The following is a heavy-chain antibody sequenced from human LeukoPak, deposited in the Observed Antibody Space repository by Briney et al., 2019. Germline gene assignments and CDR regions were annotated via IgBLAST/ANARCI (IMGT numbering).Heavy chain of an antibody. Sequence: GGSLRLSCAASGFTFSSYALSWVRQAPGKGLEWVSAISGSGGSTYYADSVKGWFTISRDNSKNTLYLQMNSLRAEDTAVYYCAAGGSGSYHYWGQGTLVTVSS. D-gene: IGHD3-10*01. CDR3: AAGGSGSYHY. V-gene: IGHV3-23*01. CDR1: GFTFSSYA. CDR2: ISGSGGST. J-gene: IGHJ4*02.